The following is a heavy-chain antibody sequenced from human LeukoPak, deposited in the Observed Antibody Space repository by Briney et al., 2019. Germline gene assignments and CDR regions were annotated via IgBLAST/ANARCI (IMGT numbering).Heavy chain of an antibody. CDR2: IYYSGST. D-gene: IGHD2-21*01. Sequence: SETLSLTCTVSGGSISSGGYYWSWIRQPPGKGLEWIGYIYYSGSTYYNPSLKSRVTISVDTSKNQFSLKLSSVTAADTAVYYCARGRAVIYFDYWGQGTLVTVSS. CDR3: ARGRAVIYFDY. J-gene: IGHJ4*02. V-gene: IGHV4-31*03. CDR1: GGSISSGGYY.